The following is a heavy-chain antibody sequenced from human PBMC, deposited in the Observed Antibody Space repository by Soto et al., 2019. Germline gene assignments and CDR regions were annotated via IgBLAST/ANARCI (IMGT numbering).Heavy chain of an antibody. D-gene: IGHD4-17*01. J-gene: IGHJ4*02. CDR1: GGTFSSYT. V-gene: IGHV1-69*02. Sequence: QVQLVQSGAEVKKPGSSVKVSCKASGGTFSSYTISWVRQAPGQGLEWMGRIIPILGIANYAQKFQGRVTITADKSTSTADMELSSLRSEDTAVYYCARGGTHDYGDYDYWGQGTLVTVSS. CDR2: IIPILGIA. CDR3: ARGGTHDYGDYDY.